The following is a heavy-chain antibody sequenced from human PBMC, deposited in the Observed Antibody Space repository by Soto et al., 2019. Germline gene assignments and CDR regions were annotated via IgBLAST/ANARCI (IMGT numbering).Heavy chain of an antibody. J-gene: IGHJ1*01. CDR2: ISYDGSNK. V-gene: IGHV3-30-3*01. CDR1: GFTFSIYA. Sequence: GGSLRLSCAASGFTFSIYAMHCVRQAPGKGLEWVAVISYDGSNKYYAHAVKGRFTISRDNSKNTLYLQMNSQRSEHTAVYCCARGHLQSYTAMVCWGQGTLVTVSS. CDR3: ARGHLQSYTAMVC. D-gene: IGHD5-18*01.